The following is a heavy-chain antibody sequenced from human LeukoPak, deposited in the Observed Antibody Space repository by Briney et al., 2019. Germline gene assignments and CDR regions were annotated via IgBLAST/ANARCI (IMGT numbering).Heavy chain of an antibody. J-gene: IGHJ5*02. CDR2: ISGSGGST. CDR1: GFTFSSYA. CDR3: AKDQMAIFGVGPNPNWFDP. D-gene: IGHD3-3*01. Sequence: GGSLRLSCAASGFTFSSYAMSWVRQAPGKGLEWVSAISGSGGSTYYADSVKGRFTISRDNSKNTLYLQMNSLRAEDTAVYYCAKDQMAIFGVGPNPNWFDPWGQGTLVTVSS. V-gene: IGHV3-23*01.